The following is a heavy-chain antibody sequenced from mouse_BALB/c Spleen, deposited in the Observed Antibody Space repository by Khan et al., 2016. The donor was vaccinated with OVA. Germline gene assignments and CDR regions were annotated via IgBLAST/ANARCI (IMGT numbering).Heavy chain of an antibody. CDR2: IDPFSGGT. CDR1: GYSFTSYD. Sequence: VRLQQSGPELMKPGASVKISCKASGYSFTSYDIHWVMQSHGTSLEWIGFIDPFSGGTTYNQNFKGKATLTVDKSSSTAYTHITNLTSEDSAVYYCRRHGDVAWFSYWGQGTLVTVSA. V-gene: IGHV1S135*01. D-gene: IGHD2-13*01. CDR3: RRHGDVAWFSY. J-gene: IGHJ3*01.